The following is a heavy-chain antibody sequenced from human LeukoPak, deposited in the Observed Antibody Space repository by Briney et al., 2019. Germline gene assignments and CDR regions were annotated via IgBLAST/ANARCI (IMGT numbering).Heavy chain of an antibody. V-gene: IGHV3-30*18. Sequence: GGSLRLSCAASGFTFSSYGMHWVRQAPGKGLEWVAVISYDGSNKYYADSVKGRFTISRDNSKNTLYLQMNSLRAEDTAVYYCAKDPRRGVFMTGFDYWGQGTLVTVSS. CDR2: ISYDGSNK. J-gene: IGHJ4*02. D-gene: IGHD3-10*01. CDR3: AKDPRRGVFMTGFDY. CDR1: GFTFSSYG.